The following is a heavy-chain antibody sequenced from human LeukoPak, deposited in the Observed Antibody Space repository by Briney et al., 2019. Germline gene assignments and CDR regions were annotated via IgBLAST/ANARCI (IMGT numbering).Heavy chain of an antibody. D-gene: IGHD6-19*01. CDR2: ISSSSSYI. J-gene: IGHJ4*02. CDR1: GFTFSSYS. CDR3: ARVTKDWLDFDY. Sequence: GGSLRLSCAASGFTFSSYSMNWVRQAPGKGLEWVSSISSSSSYIYYADSVKGRFTISRDNAKNSLYLQMNSLRAEDTAVYYCARVTKDWLDFDYWGQGTLVTVSS. V-gene: IGHV3-21*01.